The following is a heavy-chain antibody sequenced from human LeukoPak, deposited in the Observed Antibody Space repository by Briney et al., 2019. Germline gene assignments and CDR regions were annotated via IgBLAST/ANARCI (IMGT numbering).Heavy chain of an antibody. D-gene: IGHD4-23*01. V-gene: IGHV4-39*06. CDR3: ARQHLYGGNSFDY. J-gene: IGHJ4*02. CDR1: GGSISNNLYY. Sequence: SGTLSLTCTVAGGSISNNLYYWGWVRQPPGKGLEWIGSLYYSGSTYYNASLKGRVTISVDTSKNQFPLKLSSVTAADTAVYYCARQHLYGGNSFDYWGQGTLVTVSS. CDR2: LYYSGST.